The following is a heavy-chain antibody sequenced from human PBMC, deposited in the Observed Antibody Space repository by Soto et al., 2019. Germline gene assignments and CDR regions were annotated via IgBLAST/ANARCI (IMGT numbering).Heavy chain of an antibody. Sequence: ASVKVSCKASGYTFTSYGISWVRQAPGQGLEWMGWISAYNGNTNYAQKLQGRVTMTTDTSTSTAYMELRSLRSDDTAVYYCARETPISCSSTSCYLQPPDAFDIWGQGTMVTVSS. CDR3: ARETPISCSSTSCYLQPPDAFDI. CDR1: GYTFTSYG. J-gene: IGHJ3*02. CDR2: ISAYNGNT. D-gene: IGHD2-2*01. V-gene: IGHV1-18*01.